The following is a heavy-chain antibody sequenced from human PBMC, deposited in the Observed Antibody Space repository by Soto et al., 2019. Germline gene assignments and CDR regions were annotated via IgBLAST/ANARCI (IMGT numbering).Heavy chain of an antibody. CDR1: GFTFSDYY. D-gene: IGHD3-10*01. V-gene: IGHV3-72*01. CDR2: TRNKANSYTT. CDR3: VRVRGGGTYHFDY. Sequence: EVQLVESGGGLVQPGGSLRLSCAASGFTFSDYYMDWVRQAPGKGLEWVGRTRNKANSYTTEYAESVQGRFTISRDDSKNSLYLQMNSLKTDDTAVYYCVRVRGGGTYHFDYWGQGTLVTGSS. J-gene: IGHJ4*02.